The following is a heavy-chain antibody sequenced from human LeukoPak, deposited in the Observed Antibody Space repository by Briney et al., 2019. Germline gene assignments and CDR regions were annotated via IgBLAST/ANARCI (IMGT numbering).Heavy chain of an antibody. Sequence: PGGSLRLSCAASGFTFKNYHMSWVRQVPGKGPEWVSSITDNGLSIYYADSVKGRFTISRDNAENSLYLQMDSLRAEDTAVYCCAREAVSGSSYFDYWGLGTLVTVSS. CDR2: ITDNGLSI. CDR1: GFTFKNYH. V-gene: IGHV3-21*01. CDR3: AREAVSGSSYFDY. J-gene: IGHJ4*02. D-gene: IGHD6-19*01.